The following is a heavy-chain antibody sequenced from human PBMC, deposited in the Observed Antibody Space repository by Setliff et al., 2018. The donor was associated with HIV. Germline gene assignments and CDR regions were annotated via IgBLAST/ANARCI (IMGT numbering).Heavy chain of an antibody. CDR3: AIRDRSFDFWTGYYQRDF. J-gene: IGHJ4*02. CDR1: GVSFTSSTYY. V-gene: IGHV4-39*02. CDR2: IYYSGTT. D-gene: IGHD3-3*01. Sequence: SETLSLTCNVSGVSFTSSTYYWGWVRQPPGKGLEWIGSIYYSGTTYYKSSLKSRVTISVDTSESHFSLRLSSVSAADTGVYYCAIRDRSFDFWTGYYQRDFWSQGTQVTVSS.